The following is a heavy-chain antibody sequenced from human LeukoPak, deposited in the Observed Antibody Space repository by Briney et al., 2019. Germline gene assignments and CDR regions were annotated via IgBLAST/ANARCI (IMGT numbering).Heavy chain of an antibody. CDR1: GYTFNRYA. CDR2: INPNSGDS. Sequence: ASVKVSCKASGYTFNRYAMHWVRLAPGQRPEWMGWINPNSGDSGFAQKFRGRVTITRDTSISTAYMELSSLRSDDTAVYYCARHLRTTFDYWGQGTLVTVSS. D-gene: IGHD4-17*01. CDR3: ARHLRTTFDY. J-gene: IGHJ4*02. V-gene: IGHV1-8*03.